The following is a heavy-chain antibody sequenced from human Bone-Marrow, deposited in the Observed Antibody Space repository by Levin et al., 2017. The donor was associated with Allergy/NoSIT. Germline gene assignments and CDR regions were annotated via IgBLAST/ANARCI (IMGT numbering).Heavy chain of an antibody. V-gene: IGHV3-7*01. CDR1: GFTFSSYW. CDR2: IKQDGSEK. D-gene: IGHD6-13*01. Sequence: GGSLRLSCAASGFTFSSYWMSWVRQAPGKGLEWVANIKQDGSEKYYVDSVKGRFTISRDNAKNSLYLQMNSLRAEDTAVYYCARKAIAAAGHFDYWGQGTLVTVSS. CDR3: ARKAIAAAGHFDY. J-gene: IGHJ4*02.